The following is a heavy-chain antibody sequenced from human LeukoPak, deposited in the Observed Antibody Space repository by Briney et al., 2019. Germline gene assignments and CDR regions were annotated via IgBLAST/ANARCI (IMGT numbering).Heavy chain of an antibody. J-gene: IGHJ4*02. CDR2: IKQDGSEK. V-gene: IGHV3-7*04. D-gene: IGHD2-2*01. Sequence: GGSLRLSCAASGFTFSGYWMSWVRQAPGKGLEWVANIKQDGSEKYYVDSVKGRFTLSRDNAKNSLYLQMNSLRAEDTAVYYCARDGYRSTIDYWGQGTLVTVSS. CDR1: GFTFSGYW. CDR3: ARDGYRSTIDY.